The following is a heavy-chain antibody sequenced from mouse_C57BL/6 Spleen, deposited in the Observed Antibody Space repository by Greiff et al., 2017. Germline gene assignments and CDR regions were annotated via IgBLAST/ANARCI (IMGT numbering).Heavy chain of an antibody. CDR1: GYTFTSYW. J-gene: IGHJ1*03. CDR2: INPSNGGT. CDR3: ARESTMVTTAQYFDV. V-gene: IGHV1-53*01. Sequence: QVQLQQPGTELVKPGASVKLSCKASGYTFTSYWMHWVKQRPGQGLEWIGNINPSNGGTNYNEKFKSKATLTVDKSSSTAYMQLSSLTSEDSAVYYCARESTMVTTAQYFDVWGTGTTVTVSS. D-gene: IGHD2-2*01.